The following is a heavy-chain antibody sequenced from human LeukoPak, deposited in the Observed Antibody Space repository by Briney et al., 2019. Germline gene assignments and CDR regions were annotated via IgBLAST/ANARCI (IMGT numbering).Heavy chain of an antibody. D-gene: IGHD7-27*01. V-gene: IGHV3-23*01. Sequence: GGSLRLSCAASGFTFSSYAMSWVRQAPGKGLEWVSAISGSGGSTYYADSVKGRFTISRDNSKNTLYLRMNSLRAEDTTVYYCAKVSGAGDEDYFDYWGQGTLVTVSS. CDR2: ISGSGGST. CDR1: GFTFSSYA. J-gene: IGHJ4*02. CDR3: AKVSGAGDEDYFDY.